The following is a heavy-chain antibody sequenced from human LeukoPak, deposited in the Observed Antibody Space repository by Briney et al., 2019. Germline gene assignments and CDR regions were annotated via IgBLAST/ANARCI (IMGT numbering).Heavy chain of an antibody. CDR3: ATAFWSGYSHDAFDI. J-gene: IGHJ3*02. D-gene: IGHD3-3*01. Sequence: ASVKVSCKVSGYTLTELSMHWVRQAPGKGLEWMGGFDPEDGETIYAQKFQGRVTVTEDTSTDTAYMELSSLRSEDTAVYYCATAFWSGYSHDAFDIWGQGTMVTVSS. CDR2: FDPEDGET. CDR1: GYTLTELS. V-gene: IGHV1-24*01.